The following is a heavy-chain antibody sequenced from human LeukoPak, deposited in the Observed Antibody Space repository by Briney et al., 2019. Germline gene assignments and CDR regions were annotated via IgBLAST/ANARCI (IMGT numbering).Heavy chain of an antibody. V-gene: IGHV3-64D*06. CDR2: ITDNGGST. D-gene: IGHD3-10*01. CDR3: VKDLSGTYSFDY. CDR1: GFTFSSNT. J-gene: IGHJ4*02. Sequence: SGGSLRLSCPASGFTFSSNTMHWVRQAPGKGLEYVSAITDNGGSTYYAYSVKGRFTISRDNSKNTLYLQVSSLRVEDTAVYYCVKDLSGTYSFDYWGQGTLVTVSS.